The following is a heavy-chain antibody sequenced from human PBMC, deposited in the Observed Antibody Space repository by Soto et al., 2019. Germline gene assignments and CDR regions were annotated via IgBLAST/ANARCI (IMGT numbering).Heavy chain of an antibody. CDR2: ISGSGPNT. V-gene: IGHV3-23*01. D-gene: IGHD6-19*01. CDR1: GFTFSGFA. J-gene: IGHJ4*02. CDR3: SKGDRTSGFDC. Sequence: EVQLLESGGDLVQPGGSLRLSCVASGFTFSGFAMSWVRQAPGKGLEWVSLISGSGPNTYYAESVKGRFTISRDSSKSTLYLQMNSLRAEDTAVYYCSKGDRTSGFDCWGQGTLVTVSS.